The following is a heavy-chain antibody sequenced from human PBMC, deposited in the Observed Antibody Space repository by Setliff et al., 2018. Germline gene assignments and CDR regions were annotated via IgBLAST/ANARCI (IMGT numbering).Heavy chain of an antibody. V-gene: IGHV4-38-2*01. Sequence: PSETLSLTCAVSGFSISSGYYWGWIRQPPGKGLEWIVNIRHSGKAYYNPSLKSRVTMSVDTSKNQFSLNLPSVSAADTAVYYCARTFTGRYFDLWGRGTLVTVSS. CDR1: GFSISSGYY. CDR3: ARTFTGRYFDL. J-gene: IGHJ2*01. CDR2: IRHSGKA.